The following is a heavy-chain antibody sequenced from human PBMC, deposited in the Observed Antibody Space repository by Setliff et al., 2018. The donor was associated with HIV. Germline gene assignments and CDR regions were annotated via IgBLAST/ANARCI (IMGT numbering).Heavy chain of an antibody. CDR1: SGSITNRTYY. Sequence: ASETLSLTCTVSSGSITNRTYYWGWIRQPPGKGLEWIGSIFYSGITYYNPSLKSRVSISVDTSKNQFSLNLTSVTAADTAVYYCARSKTFYDFWGGYYTHGAFKIWGLGTMVTVSS. J-gene: IGHJ3*02. D-gene: IGHD3-3*01. CDR2: IFYSGIT. CDR3: ARSKTFYDFWGGYYTHGAFKI. V-gene: IGHV4-39*01.